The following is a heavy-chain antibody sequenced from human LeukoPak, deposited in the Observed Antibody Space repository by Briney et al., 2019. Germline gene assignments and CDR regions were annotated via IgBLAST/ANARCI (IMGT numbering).Heavy chain of an antibody. CDR1: GFTFSSYG. Sequence: GGSLRLSCAASGFTFSSYGMSWVRQAPGKGLEWVSTISGSGDGGTFYADSVKGRFTISRDNSKNTLYLQMNSPRAEDTAIYYCANYYFDYWGQGTLVTVSS. V-gene: IGHV3-23*01. CDR2: ISGSGDGGT. J-gene: IGHJ4*02. CDR3: ANYYFDY.